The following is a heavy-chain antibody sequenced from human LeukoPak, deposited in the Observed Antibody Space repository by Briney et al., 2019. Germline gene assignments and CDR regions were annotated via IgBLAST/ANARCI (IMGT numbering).Heavy chain of an antibody. D-gene: IGHD6-13*01. V-gene: IGHV4-38-2*02. CDR1: GYSISSGYY. J-gene: IGHJ4*02. CDR3: ASPYSTEGDY. Sequence: SETLSLTRTVSGYSISSGYYWGWIRQPPGKGLEWIGEINHSGSTDYNPSLKSRVTISVDTSKNQFSLKLSSVTAADTAVYYCASPYSTEGDYWGQGTLVTVSS. CDR2: INHSGST.